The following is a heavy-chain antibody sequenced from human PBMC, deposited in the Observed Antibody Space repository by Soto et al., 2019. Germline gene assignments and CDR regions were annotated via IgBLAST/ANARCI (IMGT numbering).Heavy chain of an antibody. CDR3: ARDLIRGVAARLFDY. D-gene: IGHD3-10*01. J-gene: IGHJ4*02. CDR1: GFTFSSYT. CDR2: ISYDGSNK. Sequence: GGSLRLSCPASGFTFSSYTMHWVRQAPGKGLEWVAVISYDGSNKYYADSVKGRFTISRDNSKNTLYLQMNSLRAEDTAVYYCARDLIRGVAARLFDYWGQGTLVTVSS. V-gene: IGHV3-30-3*01.